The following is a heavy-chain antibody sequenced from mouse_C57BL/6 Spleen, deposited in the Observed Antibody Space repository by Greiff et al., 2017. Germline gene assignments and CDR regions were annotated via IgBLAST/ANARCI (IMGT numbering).Heavy chain of an antibody. CDR3: AEGGRSNSAWFAY. CDR1: GFSLTSYG. Sequence: QVQLQQSGPGLVQPSQSLSITCTVSGFSLTSYGVHWVRQPPGKGLEWLGVIWSGGSTDSNAAFISRLSISKDNSKSQVFFKMNSLQADDTAIYYCAEGGRSNSAWFAYWGQGTLVTVSA. V-gene: IGHV2-4*01. D-gene: IGHD2-5*01. CDR2: IWSGGST. J-gene: IGHJ3*01.